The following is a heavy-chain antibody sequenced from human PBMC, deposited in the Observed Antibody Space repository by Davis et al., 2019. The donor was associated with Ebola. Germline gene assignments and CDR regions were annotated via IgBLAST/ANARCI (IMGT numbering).Heavy chain of an antibody. CDR1: GGSISSSNF. V-gene: IGHV4-4*02. CDR2: IYHSGST. D-gene: IGHD3-10*01. Sequence: MPSETLSLTCAVSGGSISSSNFYSCFSQPPGKGLELIGEIYHSGSTNYNPSLKSRVTISVDKSKNQFSLKLSSVTAADTAVYYCARGNRITMVRIEGVFDYWGQGTLVTVSS. J-gene: IGHJ4*02. CDR3: ARGNRITMVRIEGVFDY.